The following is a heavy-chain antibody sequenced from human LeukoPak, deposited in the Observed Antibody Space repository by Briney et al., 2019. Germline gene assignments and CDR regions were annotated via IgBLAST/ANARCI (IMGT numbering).Heavy chain of an antibody. CDR2: ISNIGSST. CDR3: AKNRGTSWYKDY. J-gene: IGHJ4*02. D-gene: IGHD6-13*01. Sequence: GGSLRLSCVVSGFTFTSYAMSWVRQAPGKGLEWVSFISNIGSSTYYADSVKGRFTISRDNSKNTLYLQMNSLRAEDTAVYYCAKNRGTSWYKDYWGQGTLVTVSS. V-gene: IGHV3-23*01. CDR1: GFTFTSYA.